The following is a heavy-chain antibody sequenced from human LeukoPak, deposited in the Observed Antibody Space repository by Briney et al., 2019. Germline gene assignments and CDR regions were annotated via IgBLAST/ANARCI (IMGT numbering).Heavy chain of an antibody. CDR1: GYTFTSYD. D-gene: IGHD2-2*01. J-gene: IGHJ6*02. Sequence: ASVKVSCKASGYTFTSYDRQWVRQAPGQGFEWLGMINPSGGGTNYAQKFQGRVTMTRDTSTSTVYLELSSLRSEDTAVYYCARWVGGPAGINYYGMDVWGQGTTVTVSS. V-gene: IGHV1-46*01. CDR3: ARWVGGPAGINYYGMDV. CDR2: INPSGGGT.